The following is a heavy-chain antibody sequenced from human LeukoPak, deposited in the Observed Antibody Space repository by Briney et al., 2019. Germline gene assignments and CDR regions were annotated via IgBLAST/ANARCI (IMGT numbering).Heavy chain of an antibody. CDR2: ISHDGNDK. J-gene: IGHJ4*02. CDR1: GFIFSTFG. Sequence: PGGSLRLSCVASGFIFSTFGMHWVRQAPGKGLEWVAFISHDGNDKYYADSVKGRFAISRDNSHNTLYLQINSPRPEDTAVYYRVKGHLIYRLLDYWGQGTLVTVSS. CDR3: VKGHLIYRLLDY. D-gene: IGHD4-11*01. V-gene: IGHV3-30*18.